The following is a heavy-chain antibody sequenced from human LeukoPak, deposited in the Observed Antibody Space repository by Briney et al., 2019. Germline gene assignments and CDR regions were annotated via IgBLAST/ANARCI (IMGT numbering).Heavy chain of an antibody. J-gene: IGHJ4*02. Sequence: WASVKVSCKASGYTFSSYAISWVRQAPGQGLEWMGGIIPIFGTANYAQKFQGRVTITADESTSTAYMELSSLRSEDTAVYYCASVGYCSSTSCYLFDYWGQGTLVTVSS. CDR3: ASVGYCSSTSCYLFDY. CDR2: IIPIFGTA. V-gene: IGHV1-69*13. D-gene: IGHD2-2*01. CDR1: GYTFSSYA.